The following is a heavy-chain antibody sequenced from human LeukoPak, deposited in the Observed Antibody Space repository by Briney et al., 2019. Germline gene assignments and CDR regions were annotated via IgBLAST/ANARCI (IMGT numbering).Heavy chain of an antibody. CDR2: LHIGGNT. J-gene: IGHJ5*02. Sequence: GGSLRLSCAAAGITISSNVMSWVRQAPGKGLEWVSGLHIGGNTEYVDSVRGRFIISRDNSRNMLFLQMNNLRPEDTAVYYCTRYEIQKCWFGPWGEGTLVTVSS. D-gene: IGHD5-18*01. V-gene: IGHV3-53*01. CDR3: TRYEIQKCWFGP. CDR1: GITISSNV.